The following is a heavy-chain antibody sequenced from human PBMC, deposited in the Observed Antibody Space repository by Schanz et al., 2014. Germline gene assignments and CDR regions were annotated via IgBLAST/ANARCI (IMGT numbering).Heavy chain of an antibody. CDR3: ARIGGSVFDY. D-gene: IGHD3-10*01. CDR1: GLIFSNYV. J-gene: IGHJ4*02. Sequence: EVQLVESGGGLVQPGGFLRLSCAASGLIFSNYVMSWVRQAPGKGLEWVSTIGTSGGTNYAESVKGRFTISRDNSKNTLYLQMNSLRAEDTAVYYCARIGGSVFDYWAQGTLVTVSS. CDR2: IGTSGGT. V-gene: IGHV3-23*04.